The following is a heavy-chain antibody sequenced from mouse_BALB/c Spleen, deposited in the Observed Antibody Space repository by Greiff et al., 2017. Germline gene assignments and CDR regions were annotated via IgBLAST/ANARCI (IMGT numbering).Heavy chain of an antibody. D-gene: IGHD1-2*01. J-gene: IGHJ2*01. CDR3: ARGGKLLRPDY. Sequence: EVKLQESGPELVKPGASVKMSCKASGYTFTSYVMHWVKQKPGQGLEWIGYINPYNDGTKYNEKFKGKATLTSDKSSSTAYMELSSLTSEDSAVYYCARGGKLLRPDYWGQGTTLTVSS. V-gene: IGHV1-14*01. CDR1: GYTFTSYV. CDR2: INPYNDGT.